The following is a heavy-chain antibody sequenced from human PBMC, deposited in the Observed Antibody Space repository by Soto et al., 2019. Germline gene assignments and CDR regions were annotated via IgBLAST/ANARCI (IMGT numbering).Heavy chain of an antibody. Sequence: EVQLLESGGGLVQPGGSLRLSCAASGFTFSSYAMSWVRQAPGKGLEWVSAISGSGGSTYYADSVKGRFTISRDNSKNTLYLQRNSLRAEDTAVYYCAANSGYNYYYGMDVWGQGTTVTVSS. CDR2: ISGSGGST. V-gene: IGHV3-23*01. J-gene: IGHJ6*02. CDR3: AANSGYNYYYGMDV. CDR1: GFTFSSYA. D-gene: IGHD3-22*01.